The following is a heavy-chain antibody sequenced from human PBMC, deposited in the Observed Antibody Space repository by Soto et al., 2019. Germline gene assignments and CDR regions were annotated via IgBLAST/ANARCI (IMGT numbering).Heavy chain of an antibody. CDR3: ATVRWELHDAFDI. J-gene: IGHJ3*02. Sequence: QVQLQESGPGLVKPSQTLSLTCTVSGGSISTGGYYWSWIHQHPGRGLEWIGYIYHSGMTFSNPSLQSRVAISIDTSKNKFSLKLSSVTAADTAVYYCATVRWELHDAFDIWGQVTMVSVSS. V-gene: IGHV4-31*03. D-gene: IGHD1-26*01. CDR1: GGSISTGGYY. CDR2: IYHSGMT.